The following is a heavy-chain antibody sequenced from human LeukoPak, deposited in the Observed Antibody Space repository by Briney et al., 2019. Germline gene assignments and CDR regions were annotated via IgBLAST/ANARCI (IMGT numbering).Heavy chain of an antibody. J-gene: IGHJ4*02. Sequence: GASVKVSCKASGYTFTDYYIHWMRQAPGQGLEWMGWINPASGDTKYAQSFQGRLTMTRVTSISTAYMDLNRLTSGDTAFYYCARDTRLAYTGYDIPGDWGQGTLVTVSS. CDR3: ARDTRLAYTGYDIPGD. V-gene: IGHV1-2*02. D-gene: IGHD5-12*01. CDR2: INPASGDT. CDR1: GYTFTDYY.